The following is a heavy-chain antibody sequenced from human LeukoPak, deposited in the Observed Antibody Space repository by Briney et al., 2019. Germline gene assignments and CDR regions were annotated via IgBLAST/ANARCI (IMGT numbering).Heavy chain of an antibody. Sequence: SVTVSCKASGGTFSRYAISWVRQAPGQGLEWMGGIIPMFGIANYAQKFQGRVTITADESTSTAYMELSSLRSEDTAVYYCARDRPYTGGWRGFDYWGQGTLVTVSS. D-gene: IGHD6-19*01. CDR3: ARDRPYTGGWRGFDY. J-gene: IGHJ4*02. CDR2: IIPMFGIA. V-gene: IGHV1-69*01. CDR1: GGTFSRYA.